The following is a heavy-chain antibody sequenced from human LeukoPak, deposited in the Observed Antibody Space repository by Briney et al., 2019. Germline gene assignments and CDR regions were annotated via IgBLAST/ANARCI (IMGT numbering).Heavy chain of an antibody. CDR3: ARHDSLSLPFDY. CDR1: GGSISTYY. Sequence: SETLSLTCAVSGGSISTYYWSWLRQSPGKELEWIGTVYHTGSTNYNPSLKSRLTISVDTSKNQFSLKLSSVTAADTAVFYCARHDSLSLPFDYWGQGTLVTVSS. J-gene: IGHJ4*02. CDR2: VYHTGST. V-gene: IGHV4-59*08. D-gene: IGHD2-21*01.